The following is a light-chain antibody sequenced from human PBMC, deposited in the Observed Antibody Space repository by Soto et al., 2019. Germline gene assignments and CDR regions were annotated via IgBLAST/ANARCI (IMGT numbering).Light chain of an antibody. Sequence: DIQMTQSPSSLSASVGDRVTITCRASQGIRNYLAWYQQKPGKVPKLLIYGASTLQSGVPSRFSGSESGTDFTLTISSLQPEDVATYYCQKYNRAPLTVGGGTKVDSK. CDR3: QKYNRAPLT. J-gene: IGKJ4*01. CDR1: QGIRNY. CDR2: GAS. V-gene: IGKV1-27*01.